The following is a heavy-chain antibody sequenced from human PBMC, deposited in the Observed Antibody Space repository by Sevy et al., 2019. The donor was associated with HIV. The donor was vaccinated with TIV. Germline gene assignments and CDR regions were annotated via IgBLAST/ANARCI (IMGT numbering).Heavy chain of an antibody. J-gene: IGHJ4*02. Sequence: SETLSLTCTVSGCSISSGDSYWSWIRQPPGKGLEWIGYIHHSGGTYYNPFLRSRIGMSIDTSEKQFSLKLSFVTAADTAVYYWASKRGYNHGPFDYWGQGALVTVSS. CDR1: GCSISSGDSY. D-gene: IGHD5-18*01. CDR3: ASKRGYNHGPFDY. V-gene: IGHV4-30-4*01. CDR2: IHHSGGT.